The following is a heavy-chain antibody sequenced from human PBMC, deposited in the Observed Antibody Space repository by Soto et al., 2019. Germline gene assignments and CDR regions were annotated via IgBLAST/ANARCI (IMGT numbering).Heavy chain of an antibody. CDR3: ARQGGWLQALDY. J-gene: IGHJ4*02. V-gene: IGHV4-59*08. CDR1: GDSISSYY. Sequence: QVQLQESGPGLVKPSETLSLTCTVSGDSISSYYWSWIRQPPGKGLEWIGYIYYSGSTKYNPSLKSRVTMSVDTSKNQFSLNLSSMTAADTAVYYCARQGGWLQALDYWGQGTLVTVSS. CDR2: IYYSGST. D-gene: IGHD5-12*01.